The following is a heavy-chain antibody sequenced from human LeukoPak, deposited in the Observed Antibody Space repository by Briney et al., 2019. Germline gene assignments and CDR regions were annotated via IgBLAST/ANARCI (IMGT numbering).Heavy chain of an antibody. D-gene: IGHD4/OR15-4a*01. V-gene: IGHV3-48*01. CDR3: ARRAGAYSHPYDY. CDR2: ISSSSSTI. Sequence: GGSLRLSCAASGFTFSSYSMNWVRQAPGKGLEWVSYISSSSSTIYYSDSVKGRFTISRDNSKNTLYLQMNSLRAEDTAVYYCARRAGAYSHPYDYWGQGTLVTVSS. CDR1: GFTFSSYS. J-gene: IGHJ4*02.